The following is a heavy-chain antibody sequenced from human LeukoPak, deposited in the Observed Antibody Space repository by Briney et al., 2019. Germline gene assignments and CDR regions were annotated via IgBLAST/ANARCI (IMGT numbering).Heavy chain of an antibody. CDR3: AKKDIVVVPAAIRTDY. CDR1: GFTFSSYA. CDR2: ISGSGGST. V-gene: IGHV3-23*01. Sequence: GGSLRLSCAASGFTFSSYAMSWVRQAPGKGLDWVSAISGSGGSTYYADSVKGRFTISRDNSKNTLYLQMNSLRAEDTAVYYCAKKDIVVVPAAIRTDYWGQGTLVTVSS. J-gene: IGHJ4*02. D-gene: IGHD2-2*02.